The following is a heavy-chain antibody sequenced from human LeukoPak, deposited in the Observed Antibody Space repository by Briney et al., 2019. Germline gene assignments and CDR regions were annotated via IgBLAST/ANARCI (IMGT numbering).Heavy chain of an antibody. CDR2: IYHSGST. D-gene: IGHD3-10*01. Sequence: SETLSFTCTVSGYSISSGYYWGWIRQPPGKGLEWIGSIYHSGSTYYNPSLKSRVTISVDTSKNQFSLKLSSVTAADTAVYYCARGSHYYGSGSYYGYWGQGTLVTVSS. V-gene: IGHV4-38-2*02. CDR3: ARGSHYYGSGSYYGY. J-gene: IGHJ4*02. CDR1: GYSISSGYY.